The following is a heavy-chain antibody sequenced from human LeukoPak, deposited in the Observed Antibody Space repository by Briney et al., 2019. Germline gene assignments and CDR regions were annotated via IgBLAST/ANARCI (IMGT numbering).Heavy chain of an antibody. CDR1: GFTFSSYS. J-gene: IGHJ6*03. V-gene: IGHV3-21*01. CDR3: ARDPGGYYSYYYMDV. D-gene: IGHD3-10*01. Sequence: PGGSLRLSCAASGFTFSSYSMNWVRQALGKGLEWVSSISSSSSYIYYADSVKGRFTISRDNAKNSLYLQINSPRAEDTAVYYCARDPGGYYSYYYMDVWGKGTTVTVSS. CDR2: ISSSSSYI.